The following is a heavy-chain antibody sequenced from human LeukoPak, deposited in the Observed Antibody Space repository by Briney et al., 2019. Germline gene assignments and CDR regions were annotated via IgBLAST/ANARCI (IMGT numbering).Heavy chain of an antibody. V-gene: IGHV3-7*01. CDR2: IKQDGSEK. CDR3: ARDRVLAAAGTAYYYYYGMDV. J-gene: IGHJ6*02. Sequence: GGSLRLSCAASGFTFSSYWMSWVRQAPGKGLEWVANIKQDGSEKYYVDSVKGRFTISRDNAKNSLYLQMNSLRAEDTAVYYCARDRVLAAAGTAYYYYYGMDVWGQGTTVTVSS. D-gene: IGHD6-13*01. CDR1: GFTFSSYW.